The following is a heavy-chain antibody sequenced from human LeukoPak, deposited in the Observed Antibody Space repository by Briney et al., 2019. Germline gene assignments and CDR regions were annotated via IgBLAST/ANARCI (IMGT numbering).Heavy chain of an antibody. CDR1: GGSISSYY. J-gene: IGHJ4*02. V-gene: IGHV4-59*08. D-gene: IGHD3-22*01. CDR2: IYYTGST. Sequence: SETLSLTCTVSGGSISSYYWSWIRQPPGKGLEWIGYIYYTGSTNYNPSLKSRVTISIDTSKNQFSLKLSSVAAADTAVYYCARQDYDSSGYRLDCWGQGTLVTVSS. CDR3: ARQDYDSSGYRLDC.